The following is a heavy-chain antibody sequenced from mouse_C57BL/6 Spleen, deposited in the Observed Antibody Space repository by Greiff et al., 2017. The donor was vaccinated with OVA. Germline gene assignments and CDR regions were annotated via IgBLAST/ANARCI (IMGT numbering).Heavy chain of an antibody. CDR2: INPNNGGT. CDR3: ARPYYGNAYAMDY. CDR1: GYTFTDYY. D-gene: IGHD2-10*01. V-gene: IGHV1-26*01. Sequence: EVKLQQSGPELVKPGASVKISCKASGYTFTDYYMNWVKQSHGKSLEWIGDINPNNGGTSYNQKFKGKATLTVDKSSSTAYMELRSLTSEDSAVYYCARPYYGNAYAMDYWGQGTSVTVSS. J-gene: IGHJ4*01.